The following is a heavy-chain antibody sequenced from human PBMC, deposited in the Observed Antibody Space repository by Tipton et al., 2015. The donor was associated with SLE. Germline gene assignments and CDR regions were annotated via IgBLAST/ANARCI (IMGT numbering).Heavy chain of an antibody. D-gene: IGHD3-3*01. CDR1: GFTFSSYS. V-gene: IGHV3-21*01. CDR2: ISSSGSYI. Sequence: SLRLSCAASGFTFSSYSMNWVRQAPGKGLEWVSSISSSGSYIYYADSVKGRFTISRDNAKNSLYLQMNSLRAEDTAVYYCASQYYDFWSGYQAYAFDIWGQGTMVTVSS. CDR3: ASQYYDFWSGYQAYAFDI. J-gene: IGHJ3*02.